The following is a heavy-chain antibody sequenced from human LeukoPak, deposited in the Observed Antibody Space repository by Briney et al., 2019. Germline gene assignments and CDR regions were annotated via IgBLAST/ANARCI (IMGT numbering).Heavy chain of an antibody. CDR3: ARDAASAYYYDSSGYYQRRGDAFDI. V-gene: IGHV1-46*01. D-gene: IGHD3-22*01. CDR2: INPSGGST. CDR1: GYTFTSYY. Sequence: GASVKVSCKASGYTFTSYYMHWVRQAPGQGLEWMGIINPSGGSTSYAQKLQGRVTMTTDTSTSTAYMELRSLRSDDTAVYYCARDAASAYYYDSSGYYQRRGDAFDIWGQGTMVTVSS. J-gene: IGHJ3*02.